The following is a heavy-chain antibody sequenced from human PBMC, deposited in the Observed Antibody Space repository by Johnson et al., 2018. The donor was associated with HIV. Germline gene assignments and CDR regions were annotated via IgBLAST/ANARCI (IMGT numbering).Heavy chain of an antibody. V-gene: IGHV3-64*01. J-gene: IGHJ3*02. D-gene: IGHD3-10*01. Sequence: VQLVESGGGVVRPGGSLRLSCAASGFSFSDYYMSWIRQAPGKGLEYVSAISSNGIDTYYANSVDGRFTISRDNDKNTLYLEMGSLRVEDMAVYYCARSRGPMRKDAFDIWGQGTKVTVSS. CDR2: ISSNGIDT. CDR3: ARSRGPMRKDAFDI. CDR1: GFSFSDYY.